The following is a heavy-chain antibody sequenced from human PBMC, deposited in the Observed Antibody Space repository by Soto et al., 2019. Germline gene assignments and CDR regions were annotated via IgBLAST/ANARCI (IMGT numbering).Heavy chain of an antibody. D-gene: IGHD5-12*01. V-gene: IGHV3-74*01. CDR2: INDDGSSA. J-gene: IGHJ4*02. CDR1: GFTFRSYW. Sequence: EVQLVESGGNLVQPGGSLRLSCAVSGFTFRSYWMHWVRQAPGRGLVWVSRINDDGSSASYADSVKGRFTISRDNAKNTLYLQMRSLRDEDTAVYYCVREDVAMATNDYWGQGTLVTVSS. CDR3: VREDVAMATNDY.